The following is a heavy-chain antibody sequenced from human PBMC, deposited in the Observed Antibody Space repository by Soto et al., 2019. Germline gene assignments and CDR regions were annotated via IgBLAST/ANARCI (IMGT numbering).Heavy chain of an antibody. CDR2: IIPIFGTA. V-gene: IGHV1-69*13. Sequence: ASVKVSCKASGGTFSSYAISWVRQAPGQGLEWMGGIIPIFGTANYAQKFQGRVTITADESTSQAYMELSSLRSEDTAVYYCARLGVVVVAAGGRPGNDYWGQGTLVTVSS. D-gene: IGHD2-15*01. CDR3: ARLGVVVVAAGGRPGNDY. J-gene: IGHJ4*02. CDR1: GGTFSSYA.